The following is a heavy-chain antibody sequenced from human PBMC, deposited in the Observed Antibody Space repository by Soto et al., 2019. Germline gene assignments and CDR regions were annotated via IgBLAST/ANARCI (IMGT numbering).Heavy chain of an antibody. V-gene: IGHV5-10-1*01. Sequence: PGESLKISCNGSGYSFSSDWISWVRQMPGKGLEWMGRIDPSDSYTNYSPSFQGHVTISADKSLSTAYLQWSSLKASDSAMYYCARQSGYDDSYYYYGMDVWGQGTTVTAP. CDR3: ARQSGYDDSYYYYGMDV. CDR2: IDPSDSYT. J-gene: IGHJ6*02. CDR1: GYSFSSDW. D-gene: IGHD5-12*01.